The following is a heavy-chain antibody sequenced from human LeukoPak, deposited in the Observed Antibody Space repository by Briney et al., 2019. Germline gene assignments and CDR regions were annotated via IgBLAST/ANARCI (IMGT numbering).Heavy chain of an antibody. J-gene: IGHJ4*02. CDR3: ASDPFWSAAAAHYFDY. V-gene: IGHV4-39*07. CDR2: IYYSGST. Sequence: SETLSLTCTVSGGSISSYYWGWIRQPPGKGLEWIGSIYYSGSTYYNPSLKSRVTISVDTSKNQFSLKLSSVTAADTAVYYCASDPFWSAAAAHYFDYWGQGTLVTVSS. D-gene: IGHD6-13*01. CDR1: GGSISSYY.